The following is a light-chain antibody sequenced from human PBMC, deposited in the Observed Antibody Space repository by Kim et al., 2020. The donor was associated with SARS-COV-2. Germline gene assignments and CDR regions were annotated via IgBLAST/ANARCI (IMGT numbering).Light chain of an antibody. Sequence: EIVLTQSPGTLSLSPGERATLSCRASQSVSSNHLAWYQQRLGQVPRLLVYGTSNRATGIPDRFSGSGSGTDFTLTVSRLEPEDAAVYYCQQYGTSPPITYGQGTRLGI. CDR1: QSVSSNH. J-gene: IGKJ5*01. CDR3: QQYGTSPPIT. CDR2: GTS. V-gene: IGKV3-20*01.